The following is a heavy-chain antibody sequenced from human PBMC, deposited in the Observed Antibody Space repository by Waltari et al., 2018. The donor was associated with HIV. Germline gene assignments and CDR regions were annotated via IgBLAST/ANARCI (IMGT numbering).Heavy chain of an antibody. D-gene: IGHD6-6*01. CDR1: GGTFSSYT. Sequence: QVQLVQSGAEVKKPGSSVKVSCKASGGTFSSYTISWVRQAPGQGLEWMGRIIPILGIANDAQKVQGRGTITADKATSTAYMELSSLRSEDTAVYYCATHRGIAARLDDWGQGTLVTVSS. J-gene: IGHJ4*02. V-gene: IGHV1-69*02. CDR2: IIPILGIA. CDR3: ATHRGIAARLDD.